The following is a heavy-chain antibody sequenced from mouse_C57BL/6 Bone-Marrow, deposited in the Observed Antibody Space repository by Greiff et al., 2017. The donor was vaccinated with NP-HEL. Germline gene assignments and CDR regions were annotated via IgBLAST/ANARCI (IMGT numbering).Heavy chain of an antibody. V-gene: IGHV1-69*01. J-gene: IGHJ4*01. CDR3: ARDYDYDDGAMDY. D-gene: IGHD2-4*01. CDR2: IDPSDSYT. Sequence: QVQLQQPGAELVMPGASVKLSCKASGYTFTSYWMHWVKQRPGQGLEWIGEIDPSDSYTNYNQKFKGESTLTVDKSSSTAYMQLSSLTSEDSAVYYCARDYDYDDGAMDYWGQGTSVTVSS. CDR1: GYTFTSYW.